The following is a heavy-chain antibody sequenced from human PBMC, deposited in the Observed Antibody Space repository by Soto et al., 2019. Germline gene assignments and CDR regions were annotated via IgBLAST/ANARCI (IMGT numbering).Heavy chain of an antibody. CDR2: ISYDGSSE. D-gene: IGHD6-19*01. V-gene: IGHV3-30*03. CDR3: ARGRGSQWLGYFDY. Sequence: GGSLRLSCVASGFSFSSHGMHWVRQAPGKGLEWVADISYDGSSEYYADSVRGRFTISRDNSKNTLYLQMNSLRAEDTAVYYCARGRGSQWLGYFDYWGQGTLVTVSS. J-gene: IGHJ4*02. CDR1: GFSFSSHG.